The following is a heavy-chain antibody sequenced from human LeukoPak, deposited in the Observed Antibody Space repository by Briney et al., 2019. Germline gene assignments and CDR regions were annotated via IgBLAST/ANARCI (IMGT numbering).Heavy chain of an antibody. D-gene: IGHD3-22*01. CDR1: GGSFSGYY. J-gene: IGHJ4*02. CDR3: ARGAEEYYYDSSGYNASFDY. CDR2: INHSGST. Sequence: SETLSLTCAVYGGSFSGYYWSWIRQPPGKGLEWIGGINHSGSTNYNPSLKSRVTISVDTSKNQFSLKLSSVTAADTAVYYCARGAEEYYYDSSGYNASFDYWGQGTLVTVSS. V-gene: IGHV4-34*01.